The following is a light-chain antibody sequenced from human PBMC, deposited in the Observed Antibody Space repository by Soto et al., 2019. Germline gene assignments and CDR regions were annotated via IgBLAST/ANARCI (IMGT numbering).Light chain of an antibody. Sequence: EIVMTQSPATLSVSPGERATLSCRASQSVSSNLAWYQQKPGQAPRLLIYGASTRATGIPARFSGSGSGTEFTLTISCLQCEEFAVYYCHQYNNWPPWTFGQGTKVEIK. CDR3: HQYNNWPPWT. J-gene: IGKJ1*01. CDR1: QSVSSN. CDR2: GAS. V-gene: IGKV3-15*01.